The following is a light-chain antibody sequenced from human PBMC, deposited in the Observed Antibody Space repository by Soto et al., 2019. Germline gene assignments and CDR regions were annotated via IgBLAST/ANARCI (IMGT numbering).Light chain of an antibody. Sequence: QLPQSPSSLSASVGDRVTITCRASQDISTYLAWYQQQPGRAPKLLIYLASTLESGVPSRFSGSGSGTDFTLTISSLQPDDFATYYCQQLDSDPPWTFGQGTKVDIK. CDR2: LAS. V-gene: IGKV1-9*01. J-gene: IGKJ1*01. CDR1: QDISTY. CDR3: QQLDSDPPWT.